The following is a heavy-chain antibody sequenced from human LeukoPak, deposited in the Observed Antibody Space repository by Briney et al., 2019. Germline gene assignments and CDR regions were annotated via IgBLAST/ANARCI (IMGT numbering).Heavy chain of an antibody. D-gene: IGHD3-3*01. J-gene: IGHJ6*03. CDR1: GGTFSSYA. CDR3: ARDFGHRNYWSGHPYYYYMDV. V-gene: IGHV1-69*01. CDR2: IIPIFGTA. Sequence: GSSVKVSCKASGGTFSSYAISWVRQAPGQGLEWMGGIIPIFGTANYAQKFQGRVTITADESTSTAYMELSSLRSEDTAVYYCARDFGHRNYWSGHPYYYYMDVWGKGTTVTVSS.